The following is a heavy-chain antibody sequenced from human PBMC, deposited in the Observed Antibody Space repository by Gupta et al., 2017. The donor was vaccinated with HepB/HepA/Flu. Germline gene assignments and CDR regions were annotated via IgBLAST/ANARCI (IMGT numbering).Heavy chain of an antibody. CDR1: GFTFSGSA. J-gene: IGHJ5*02. D-gene: IGHD6-13*01. CDR3: YSSWYFGRSGFDP. CDR2: IRSKANSYAT. V-gene: IGHV3-73*02. Sequence: EVQLVESGGGLVQPGGSLKLSCAASGFTFSGSAMHWVRQASGKGLEWVGRIRSKANSYATAYAASVKGRFTISRDDSKNTAYLQMNSLKTEDTAVYYCYSSWYFGRSGFDPWGQGTLVTVSS.